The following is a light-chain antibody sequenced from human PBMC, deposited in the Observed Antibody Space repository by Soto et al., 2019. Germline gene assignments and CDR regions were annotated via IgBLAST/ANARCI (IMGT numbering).Light chain of an antibody. J-gene: IGLJ3*02. CDR1: FNDVGGYEH. CDR3: ASKTTSSTVL. Sequence: QSALTQPPSASGSPGQSVTISCTGTFNDVGGYEHVSWYQQRPGRAPKVLIYDVRIRPSEVSNRFSGSKSGDTASLTISGLQAGDEAVYYCASKTTSSTVLFGGGTQLTVL. V-gene: IGLV2-14*03. CDR2: DVR.